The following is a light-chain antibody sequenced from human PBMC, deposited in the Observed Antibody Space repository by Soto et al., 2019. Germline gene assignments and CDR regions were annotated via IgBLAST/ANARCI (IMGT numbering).Light chain of an antibody. Sequence: EIVLTQSPGTLSLSPGERATLSCRASQSVSASYLAWNQQKPGQAPRLLIYDASSRATGFPDRFSGSGSGTDFTLTISRLEPEDSAVYYCQQYHTSATFGQGTKLEI. J-gene: IGKJ2*01. CDR1: QSVSASY. CDR2: DAS. CDR3: QQYHTSAT. V-gene: IGKV3-20*01.